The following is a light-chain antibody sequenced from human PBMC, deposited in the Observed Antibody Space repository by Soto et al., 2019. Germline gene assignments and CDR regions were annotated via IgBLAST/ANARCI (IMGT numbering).Light chain of an antibody. CDR1: QSVSSY. J-gene: IGKJ1*01. V-gene: IGKV3-11*01. Sequence: EIVLTQSPAALSLSPGERATLSCRASQSVSSYLAWYHQKPGQAPRLLIYDASNRATGIPARFSGSGSGTDFTLTISSLEPEDFAVYYCQQRSNWPGTFGQGTKV. CDR3: QQRSNWPGT. CDR2: DAS.